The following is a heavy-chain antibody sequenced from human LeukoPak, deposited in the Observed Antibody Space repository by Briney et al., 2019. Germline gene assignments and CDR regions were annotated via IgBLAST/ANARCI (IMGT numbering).Heavy chain of an antibody. CDR1: GYTFTSYA. J-gene: IGHJ4*02. CDR2: INTNTVNP. Sequence: ASVKVSFKASGYTFTSYAMNWVRQAPGQGLEWMGLINTNTVNPTYAQGFTGRFVFSLDTSVSTAYLQISSLKAEDTAVYYCARSHYHGSGSYYTYWGQGTLVTVSS. V-gene: IGHV7-4-1*02. D-gene: IGHD3-10*01. CDR3: ARSHYHGSGSYYTY.